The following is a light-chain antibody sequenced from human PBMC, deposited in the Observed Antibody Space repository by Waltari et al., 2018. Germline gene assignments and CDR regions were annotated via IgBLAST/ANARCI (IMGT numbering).Light chain of an antibody. CDR3: QQYHSTPPYT. V-gene: IGKV1-NL1*01. CDR1: QGIANA. CDR2: AAS. J-gene: IGKJ2*01. Sequence: DIQLTQSPSSLSTSVGYTVTITCRASQGIANALAWYQHRPGQAPNLLLYAASTLKSGVPSRFSGSGSGTEYTLTISNLQPEDFATYYCQQYHSTPPYTFGQGTKLEI.